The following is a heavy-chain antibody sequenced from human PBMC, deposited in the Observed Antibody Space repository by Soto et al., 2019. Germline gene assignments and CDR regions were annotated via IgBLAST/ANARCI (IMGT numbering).Heavy chain of an antibody. V-gene: IGHV3-20*04. CDR3: ARVRGPTTADRALDP. CDR1: GFTFDDYG. CDR2: INWNGGST. J-gene: IGHJ5*02. Sequence: EVQLVESGGGVVRPGGSLRLSCAASGFTFDDYGMSWVRQAPGKGLEWVSGINWNGGSTGYADSVKGRFTISRDNAKNSLYLQMNSLRAEDTALYYYARVRGPTTADRALDPWGQGTLVTVSS. D-gene: IGHD4-4*01.